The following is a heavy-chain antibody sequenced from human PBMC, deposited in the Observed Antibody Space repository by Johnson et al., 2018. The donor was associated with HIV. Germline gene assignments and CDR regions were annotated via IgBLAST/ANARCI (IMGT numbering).Heavy chain of an antibody. D-gene: IGHD1-26*01. Sequence: VQLVESGGGLVQPGGSLRLSCAASGFTVSSNYMSWVRQAPGKGLEWISVIYSGGSTYYADSVKGRFTISRDNSKNMLYLQMNRLRADDTAVYYCAKDQEGSAFDVWGQGTLVTVSS. V-gene: IGHV3-66*02. CDR2: IYSGGST. J-gene: IGHJ3*01. CDR3: AKDQEGSAFDV. CDR1: GFTVSSNY.